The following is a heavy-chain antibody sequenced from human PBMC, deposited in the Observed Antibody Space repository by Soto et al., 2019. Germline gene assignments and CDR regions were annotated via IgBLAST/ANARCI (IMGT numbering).Heavy chain of an antibody. V-gene: IGHV4-4*02. CDR1: GGSIRSSNW. J-gene: IGHJ4*02. CDR2: IYHSGST. Sequence: PSETLSLTFTVSGGSIRSSNWWSWVRQPPGKGLEWIGEIYHSGSTNYNPSLESRVTISVDKSKNQFSLKLSSLTAADTAVYYCAKDIYYFDYWGQGTLVTVSS. D-gene: IGHD2-21*01. CDR3: AKDIYYFDY.